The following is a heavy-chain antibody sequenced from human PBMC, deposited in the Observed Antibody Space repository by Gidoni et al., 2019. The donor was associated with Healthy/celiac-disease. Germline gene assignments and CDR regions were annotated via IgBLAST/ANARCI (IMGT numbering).Heavy chain of an antibody. CDR1: GFPFSSYG. Sequence: QVQLVESGGGVVQPGRSLRLSCAASGFPFSSYGMHWVRQAPGKGLGWVAVIWYDGSNKYYADSVKGRFTISRDNSKNTLYLQMNSLRAEDTAVYYCARGGYSSSWLTTEIDYWGQGTLVTVSS. V-gene: IGHV3-33*01. J-gene: IGHJ4*02. D-gene: IGHD6-13*01. CDR2: IWYDGSNK. CDR3: ARGGYSSSWLTTEIDY.